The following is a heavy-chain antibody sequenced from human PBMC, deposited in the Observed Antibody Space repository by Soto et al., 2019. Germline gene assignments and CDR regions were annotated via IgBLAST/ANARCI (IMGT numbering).Heavy chain of an antibody. D-gene: IGHD3-3*01. CDR1: GYSIISGYY. J-gene: IGHJ4*02. CDR3: ARVFGVVIYSVFDY. Sequence: TEALSLTCAVSGYSIISGYYWGLIRQPPGKGLEWIGSIYHSGSTYYNPSLKSRVTISVDTSKNQFSLKLSSVTAADTAVYYCARVFGVVIYSVFDYWGQGTLVTVSS. CDR2: IYHSGST. V-gene: IGHV4-38-2*01.